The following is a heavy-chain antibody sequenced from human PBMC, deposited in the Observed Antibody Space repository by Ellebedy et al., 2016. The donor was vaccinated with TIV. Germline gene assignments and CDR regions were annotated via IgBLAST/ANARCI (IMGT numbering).Heavy chain of an antibody. J-gene: IGHJ4*02. CDR1: GFSLSSSGMG. CDR3: ARTRYCSSTSCSYYFDY. Sequence: SGPTLVKPTQTLTLTCIFSGFSLSSSGMGVGWIRQPPGKALEWLARIDWDDDKFYSTSLKTRLTISKDTSKNQVVLTMTNMDPVDTATYYCARTRYCSSTSCSYYFDYWGQGTLVTVSS. V-gene: IGHV2-70*04. D-gene: IGHD2-2*01. CDR2: IDWDDDK.